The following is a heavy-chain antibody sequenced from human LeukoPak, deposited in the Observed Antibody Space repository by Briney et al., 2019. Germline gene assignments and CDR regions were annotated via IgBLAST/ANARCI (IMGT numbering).Heavy chain of an antibody. D-gene: IGHD3-10*01. CDR2: IYYSGST. V-gene: IGHV4-59*11. CDR1: GGSISSHY. Sequence: PSETLSLTCTVSGGSISSHYWSWIRQPPGKGLEWIGYIYYSGSTNYNPSRKSRVTISVDTSKNQFSLKLSSVTAADTAVYYCAGRRDYGSGSRPVDYWGQGTLVTVSS. CDR3: AGRRDYGSGSRPVDY. J-gene: IGHJ4*02.